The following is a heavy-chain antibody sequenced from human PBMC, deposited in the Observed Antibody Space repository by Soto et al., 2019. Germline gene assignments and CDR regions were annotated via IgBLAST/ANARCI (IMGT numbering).Heavy chain of an antibody. CDR2: IRSKAYGGTT. V-gene: IGHV3-49*03. CDR3: TPLFGDHPDY. Sequence: LRLSCTTSGFTFGDYAMSWFRQAPGKGLEWVGFIRSKAYGGTTEYAASVKGRFTISRDDSKSIAYLQMNSLKTEDTAGYYCTPLFGDHPDYWGQGTLVTVSS. D-gene: IGHD3-3*01. J-gene: IGHJ4*02. CDR1: GFTFGDYA.